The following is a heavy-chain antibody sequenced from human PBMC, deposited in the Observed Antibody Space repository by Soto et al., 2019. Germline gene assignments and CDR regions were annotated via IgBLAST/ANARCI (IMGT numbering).Heavy chain of an antibody. CDR2: ISSHSDYI. Sequence: GTLCLSCAVSGFTFRSFGMDWVRQAPGKGLEWVSSISSHSDYIYYADSVKGRFSISRDNAKNSVSLQMNSLRAEDTAVYYWARVLGSGLNWLDPWGQGALVTVSS. D-gene: IGHD3-10*01. CDR1: GFTFRSFG. J-gene: IGHJ5*02. V-gene: IGHV3-21*01. CDR3: ARVLGSGLNWLDP.